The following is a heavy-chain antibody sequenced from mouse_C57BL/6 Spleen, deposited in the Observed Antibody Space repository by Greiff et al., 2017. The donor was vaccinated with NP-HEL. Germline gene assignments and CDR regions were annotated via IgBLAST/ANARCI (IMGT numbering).Heavy chain of an antibody. J-gene: IGHJ4*01. CDR2: IDPENGDT. V-gene: IGHV14-4*01. CDR3: TTDGSSYDYYAMDY. Sequence: EVQLQQSGAELVRPGASVKLSCTASGFNIKDDYMHWVKQRPEQGLEWIGWIDPENGDTEYASKFQGKATITADTSSNTAYLQLSSLTSEDTAVYYCTTDGSSYDYYAMDYWGQGTSVTVSS. CDR1: GFNIKDDY. D-gene: IGHD1-1*01.